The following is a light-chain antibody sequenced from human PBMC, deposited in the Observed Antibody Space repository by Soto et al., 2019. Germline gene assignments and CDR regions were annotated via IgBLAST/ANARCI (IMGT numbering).Light chain of an antibody. CDR2: WAS. V-gene: IGKV4-1*01. J-gene: IGKJ5*01. CDR3: QQYYSSPIT. Sequence: DIVMTQSPDSLAASLGERATINCKSSQSVLKSSNNKNCLAWYQQRPGQPPKLLIYWASTRESGVPDRFSGSGSGTDFTLNISRLQAEDVAAVYYCQQYYSSPITFGQGTRLEI. CDR1: QSVLKSSNNKNC.